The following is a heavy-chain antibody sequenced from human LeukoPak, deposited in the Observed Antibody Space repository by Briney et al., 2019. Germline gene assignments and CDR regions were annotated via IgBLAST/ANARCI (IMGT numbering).Heavy chain of an antibody. CDR2: ISSSGSTI. CDR1: GFTFSDYY. D-gene: IGHD5-12*01. Sequence: GGSLRLSCAASGFTFSDYYMSWIRQAPGKGLEWVSYISSSGSTIYYADSVKGRFTISRDNAKNSLYLQMSSLRAEDTAAYYCARYGGGYDFHDAFDIWGQGTMVTVSS. J-gene: IGHJ3*02. CDR3: ARYGGGYDFHDAFDI. V-gene: IGHV3-11*01.